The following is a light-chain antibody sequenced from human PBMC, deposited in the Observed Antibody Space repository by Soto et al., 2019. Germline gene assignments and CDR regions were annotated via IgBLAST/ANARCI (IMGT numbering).Light chain of an antibody. CDR1: SSDVGGYKY. V-gene: IGLV2-14*01. CDR3: SSYSSSTISYV. Sequence: QSALTQPASGSGSPGQSITISCAGSSSDVGGYKYVSWYQQLPGNAPKLIIYDVTIRPSGVSDRFSGSKSGNTAPLTISGLQAEDEADYYCSSYSSSTISYVFGTGTKVTVL. J-gene: IGLJ1*01. CDR2: DVT.